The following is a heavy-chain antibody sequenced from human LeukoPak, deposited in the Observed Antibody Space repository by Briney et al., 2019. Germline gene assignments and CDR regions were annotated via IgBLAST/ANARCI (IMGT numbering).Heavy chain of an antibody. Sequence: SVKVSCKASGGTFSSYAISWVHQAPGQGLEWMGGIIPIFGTANYAQKFQGRVTITADKSTSTAYLELRSLRSDDTAVYYCARGMGGYDILTGYQGSFDYWGQGTLVTVSS. D-gene: IGHD3-9*01. CDR1: GGTFSSYA. V-gene: IGHV1-69*06. CDR2: IIPIFGTA. CDR3: ARGMGGYDILTGYQGSFDY. J-gene: IGHJ4*02.